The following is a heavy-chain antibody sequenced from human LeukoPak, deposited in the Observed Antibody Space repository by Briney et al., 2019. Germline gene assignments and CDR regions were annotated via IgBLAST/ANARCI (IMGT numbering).Heavy chain of an antibody. CDR1: GYTFTSYA. J-gene: IGHJ3*02. Sequence: GASVTVSCKASGYTFTSYAMNWVRQAPGQGLEWMGWINPNSGGTNYAQRFQGRVTMTSDTSISTAYMELSRLRSDDTAVYYCARAEGDIVVVEGAFDIWGQGTMVTVSS. V-gene: IGHV1-2*02. CDR2: INPNSGGT. D-gene: IGHD2-15*01. CDR3: ARAEGDIVVVEGAFDI.